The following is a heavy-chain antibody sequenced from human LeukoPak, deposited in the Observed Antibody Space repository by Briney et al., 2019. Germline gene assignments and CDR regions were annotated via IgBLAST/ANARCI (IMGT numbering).Heavy chain of an antibody. CDR2: ISSSSLYI. J-gene: IGHJ6*04. CDR3: AELGITMIGGV. D-gene: IGHD3-10*02. Sequence: GGSLRLSCAASGFTFSNYNINWVRQAPGKGLEWVSSISSSSLYIYYADSVKGRFTVSRDNAKNSLYLQMNSLRAEDTAVYYCAELGITMIGGVWGKGTTVTISS. V-gene: IGHV3-21*01. CDR1: GFTFSNYN.